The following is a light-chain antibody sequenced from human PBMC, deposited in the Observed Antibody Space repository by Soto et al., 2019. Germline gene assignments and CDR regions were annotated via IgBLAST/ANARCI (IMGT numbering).Light chain of an antibody. CDR3: QQFNYWPPIT. CDR2: GAS. V-gene: IGKV3-15*01. Sequence: EIVLTQSPATVSVSKGERATLSCRASQSVSSNLAWYQQKPGRAPRLLIYGASTRATGIPARFSGSGSGTEFTLTISSLQSEDFAVYYCQQFNYWPPITFGQGTRLEI. J-gene: IGKJ5*01. CDR1: QSVSSN.